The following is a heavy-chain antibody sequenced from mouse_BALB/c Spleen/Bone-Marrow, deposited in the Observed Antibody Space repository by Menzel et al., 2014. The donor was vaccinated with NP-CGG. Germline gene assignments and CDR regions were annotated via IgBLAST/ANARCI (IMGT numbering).Heavy chain of an antibody. D-gene: IGHD1-1*01. J-gene: IGHJ4*01. CDR2: INPDSSTI. CDR1: GFDSSGYW. V-gene: IGHV4-1*02. CDR3: ARLGYYGTMDY. Sequence: EVILVESGGGLVQPGGSPKLSCAASGFDSSGYWMSWVRQAPGKGLEWIGEINPDSSTINYTPSLKDKFIISRDNAKNTLYLQMSKVRSEDTALYYCARLGYYGTMDYWGQGTSVTVSS.